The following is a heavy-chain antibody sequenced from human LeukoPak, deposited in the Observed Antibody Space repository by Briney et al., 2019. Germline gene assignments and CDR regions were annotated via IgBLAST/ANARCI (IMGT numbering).Heavy chain of an antibody. CDR3: ARDGYSFDFDY. J-gene: IGHJ4*02. Sequence: SETLSLTCAVYGGSFSGYYWSWIRQPPGKGLEWIGEINHSGSTNYSPSLKSRVTISVDTSKNQFSLKLSSVTAADTAAYYCARDGYSFDFDYWGQGTLVTVSS. CDR1: GGSFSGYY. CDR2: INHSGST. V-gene: IGHV4-34*01. D-gene: IGHD5-18*01.